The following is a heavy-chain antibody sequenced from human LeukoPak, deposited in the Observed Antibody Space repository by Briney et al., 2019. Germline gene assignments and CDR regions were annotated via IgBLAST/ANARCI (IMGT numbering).Heavy chain of an antibody. Sequence: GASVKVSCKASGYAFITYYMHWVRQAPGQGLEWMGVINPNGGTTSYAQKFQARVTMTRDTSTSTVYMELSSLRSEDTAVYYCARGTGLGGDYVSNWGQGTLVTVSS. CDR2: INPNGGTT. CDR1: GYAFITYY. CDR3: ARGTGLGGDYVSN. D-gene: IGHD4-17*01. J-gene: IGHJ4*02. V-gene: IGHV1-46*01.